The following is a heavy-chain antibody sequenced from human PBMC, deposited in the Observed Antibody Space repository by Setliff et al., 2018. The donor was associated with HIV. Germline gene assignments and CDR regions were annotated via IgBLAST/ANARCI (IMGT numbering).Heavy chain of an antibody. CDR3: SRAIVAVTAIDHYYYGMDV. CDR2: IYYSGNT. V-gene: IGHV4-39*07. J-gene: IGHJ6*02. D-gene: IGHD2-21*02. CDR1: GGSISSSGYY. Sequence: SETLSLTCSVSGGSISSSGYYWAWIRQPPGKGLEWIGSIYYSGNTYYDPSVKSRVTISVDTFNNQFSLRLSSVTAADTAVYYCSRAIVAVTAIDHYYYGMDVWGQGTTVTVSS.